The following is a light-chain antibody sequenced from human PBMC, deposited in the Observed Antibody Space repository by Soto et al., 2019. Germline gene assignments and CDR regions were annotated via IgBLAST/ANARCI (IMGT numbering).Light chain of an antibody. Sequence: DIQMTQSPSSLSASVGDRVTITFRASRSISNYLNWYQQKPGKAPKLLIYATSSLQSGVPSTFSGSGSGTDFTLTISSLQPDDFATYYCQQFAISTTFGQGTKVDIK. CDR2: ATS. J-gene: IGKJ1*01. CDR3: QQFAISTT. V-gene: IGKV1-39*01. CDR1: RSISNY.